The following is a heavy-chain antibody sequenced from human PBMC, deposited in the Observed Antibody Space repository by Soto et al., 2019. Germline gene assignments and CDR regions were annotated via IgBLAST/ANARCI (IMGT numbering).Heavy chain of an antibody. CDR2: ISGSGGST. Sequence: EVQLLESGGGLVQPGGSLRLSCAASGFTFSSYAMSWVRQAPGKGLEWVSAISGSGGSTYYADSVKGRITISRNNSKNKLYLQMNSLRDEDTDVYYCAKDNQRLLLLLDVWGQGTTVNVSS. V-gene: IGHV3-23*01. J-gene: IGHJ6*02. D-gene: IGHD3-22*01. CDR1: GFTFSSYA. CDR3: AKDNQRLLLLLDV.